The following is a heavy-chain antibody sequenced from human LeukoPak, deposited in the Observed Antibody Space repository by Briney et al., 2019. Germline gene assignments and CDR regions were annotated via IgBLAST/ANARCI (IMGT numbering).Heavy chain of an antibody. J-gene: IGHJ3*01. CDR2: NIVSGGPM. Sequence: PGGSLRLSCAASGFTFNNYDVNWFRQAPGKGLEWISHNIVSGGPMYYSDSVKGRFVVSSDPAKNSLYLQMNRLRNEDTATYYCSTWLRESNLRLWGQGTVVTVSS. CDR1: GFTFNNYD. CDR3: STWLRESNLRL. V-gene: IGHV3-48*03. D-gene: IGHD5-12*01.